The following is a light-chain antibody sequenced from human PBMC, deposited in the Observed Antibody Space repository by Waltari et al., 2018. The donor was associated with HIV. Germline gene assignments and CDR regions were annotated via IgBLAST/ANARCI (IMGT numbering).Light chain of an antibody. J-gene: IGKJ4*01. CDR3: QQYDDWPPLT. Sequence: EIVMTQSPATLSVSPGDRATLSCRASQRVRSNLAWYQQKPGQAPRLLIFSASTRAAGTPARCSGGGSGAEFTLTITSLQSADFAVYYCQQYDDWPPLTFGGGTKVEI. CDR2: SAS. V-gene: IGKV3-15*01. CDR1: QRVRSN.